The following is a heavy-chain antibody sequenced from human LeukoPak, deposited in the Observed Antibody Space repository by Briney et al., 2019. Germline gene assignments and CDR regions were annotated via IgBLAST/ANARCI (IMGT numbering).Heavy chain of an antibody. CDR3: ARDLPHTAMARDALDI. V-gene: IGHV3-48*03. CDR2: ISSSGSTI. D-gene: IGHD5-18*01. Sequence: GGSLRLSCAASGFTFSSYEMNWVRQAPGKGLEWVSYISSSGSTIYYADSVKGRFTISRDNAKNSLYLQMNSLRAEDTAVYYCARDLPHTAMARDALDIWGQGTMVTVSS. CDR1: GFTFSSYE. J-gene: IGHJ3*02.